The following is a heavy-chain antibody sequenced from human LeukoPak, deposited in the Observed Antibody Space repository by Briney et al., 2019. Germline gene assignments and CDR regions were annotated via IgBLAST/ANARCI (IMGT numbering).Heavy chain of an antibody. CDR1: GGTFSSYA. Sequence: ASVKVSCKASGGTFSSYAIIWVRQAPGQGLEWMGRIIPILGIANYAQKFQGRVTITADKSTSTAYMELSSLRSEDTAVYYCARGGLGRDGYNFDYWGQGTLVTVSS. CDR3: ARGGLGRDGYNFDY. V-gene: IGHV1-69*04. D-gene: IGHD5-12*01. J-gene: IGHJ4*02. CDR2: IIPILGIA.